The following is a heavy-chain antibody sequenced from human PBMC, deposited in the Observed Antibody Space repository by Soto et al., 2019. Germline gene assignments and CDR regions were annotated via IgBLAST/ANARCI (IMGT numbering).Heavy chain of an antibody. D-gene: IGHD1-26*01. CDR1: GFTFDYYW. Sequence: EVQLVESGGGLVQPGESLRLSCAASGFTFDYYWMHWVRQAPGKGLVWVSRIYSDGTSTTYADSVKGRFTISRDNAKNTVSRQMNSLRADDTAVYYCARGDRGAFDLWGQGTVVTVSS. CDR2: IYSDGTST. CDR3: ARGDRGAFDL. V-gene: IGHV3-74*01. J-gene: IGHJ3*01.